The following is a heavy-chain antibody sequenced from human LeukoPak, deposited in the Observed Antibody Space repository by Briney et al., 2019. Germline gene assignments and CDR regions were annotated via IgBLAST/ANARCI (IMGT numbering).Heavy chain of an antibody. V-gene: IGHV4-39*01. D-gene: IGHD3-22*01. J-gene: IGHJ4*02. Sequence: PSETLSLTCTVSGGSISSSSYYWGWIRQPPGKGLEWIGSIYYSGSTYYNPSLKSRVTISVDTSKNQFSLKLSSVTAADTAVYYCARHPYSYYYDSSGPPDYWGQGTLVTVSS. CDR3: ARHPYSYYYDSSGPPDY. CDR1: GGSISSSSYY. CDR2: IYYSGST.